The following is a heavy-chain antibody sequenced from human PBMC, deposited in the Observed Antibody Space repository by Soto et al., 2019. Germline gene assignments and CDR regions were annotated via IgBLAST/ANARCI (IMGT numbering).Heavy chain of an antibody. CDR1: GCSLSSAGYY. D-gene: IGHD6-13*01. Sequence: SDTRSLTCPVSGCSLSSAGYYWIWIRQHPGKGLEWIGYIYYSGSTYYNPSLKSRVTIPVDTSKNQFSLKLSSVTAADTAVYHCAECSSSLGAFDIWGQGTMVT. CDR2: IYYSGST. V-gene: IGHV4-31*03. J-gene: IGHJ3*02. CDR3: AECSSSLGAFDI.